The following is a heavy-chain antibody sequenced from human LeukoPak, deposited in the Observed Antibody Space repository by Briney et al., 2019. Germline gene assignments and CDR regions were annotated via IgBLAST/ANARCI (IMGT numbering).Heavy chain of an antibody. CDR2: IYPVDSDT. Sequence: GQSLKISCKGSGSGFTSYWIGWVRQMPGKGLEWMGIIYPVDSDTRYSPSFQGQVTISADKSISTAYLQWSSLKASDTAMYYCARVIRWLYCSSTSCYGAFDYWGQGTLVTVSS. J-gene: IGHJ4*02. D-gene: IGHD2-2*01. CDR3: ARVIRWLYCSSTSCYGAFDY. V-gene: IGHV5-51*01. CDR1: GSGFTSYW.